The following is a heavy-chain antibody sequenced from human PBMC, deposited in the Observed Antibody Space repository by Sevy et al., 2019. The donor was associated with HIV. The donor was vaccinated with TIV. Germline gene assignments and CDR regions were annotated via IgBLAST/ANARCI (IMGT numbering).Heavy chain of an antibody. CDR3: AKKRGDSSGYYLPDPFDY. D-gene: IGHD3-22*01. J-gene: IGHJ4*02. Sequence: GGSLRLSCAASGFTFSSYAMSWVRQAPGKGLEWVSAISGSGGSTYYADSVKGRFTISRDNSKNTLYLQMNSLRAEGTAVYYCAKKRGDSSGYYLPDPFDYWGQGTLVTVSS. CDR1: GFTFSSYA. CDR2: ISGSGGST. V-gene: IGHV3-23*01.